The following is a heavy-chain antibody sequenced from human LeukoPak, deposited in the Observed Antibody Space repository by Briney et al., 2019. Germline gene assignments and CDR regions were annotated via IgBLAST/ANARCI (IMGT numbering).Heavy chain of an antibody. J-gene: IGHJ4*02. CDR2: ISLAGQT. D-gene: IGHD1-26*01. CDR1: GGSTSGTNW. CDR3: SRESGPFCPFGY. V-gene: IGHV4-4*02. Sequence: SGTLSLTCGVSGGSTSGTNWWSWVRQPPGQGLEWIGEISLAGQTNYNPSLNGRVTMSLDKSSNQLSLHLTSVTAADTATYFCSRESGPFCPFGYWGQGTLVTVSS.